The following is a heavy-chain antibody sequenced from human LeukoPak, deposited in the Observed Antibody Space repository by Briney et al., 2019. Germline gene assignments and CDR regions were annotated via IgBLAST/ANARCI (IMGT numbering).Heavy chain of an antibody. CDR3: VRDRDATPDDVRDY. Sequence: GASVKVSCKTSGYTFITSGITWLRQAPGHGLKWMGWISPFNGKTRFAEEFQDRLTLTTDTPTHTAYMVLRSLRSDDTAVYYCVRDRDATPDDVRDYWGQRSLVTVSS. V-gene: IGHV1-18*01. CDR1: GYTFITSG. CDR2: ISPFNGKT. D-gene: IGHD2-21*02. J-gene: IGHJ4*02.